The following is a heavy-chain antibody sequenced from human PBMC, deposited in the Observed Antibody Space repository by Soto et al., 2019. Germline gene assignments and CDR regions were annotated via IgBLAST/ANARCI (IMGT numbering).Heavy chain of an antibody. D-gene: IGHD5-12*01. CDR2: IYYSGST. V-gene: IGHV4-39*01. J-gene: IGHJ4*02. Sequence: SETLSLTCTVSGGSISSSSYYWGWIRQPPGKGLEWIGSIYYSGSTYYNPSLKSRVTISVDTSKNQFSLKLSSVTAADTAVYYCARHPLYHSGYDSWWGQGTLVTVSS. CDR3: ARHPLYHSGYDSW. CDR1: GGSISSSSYY.